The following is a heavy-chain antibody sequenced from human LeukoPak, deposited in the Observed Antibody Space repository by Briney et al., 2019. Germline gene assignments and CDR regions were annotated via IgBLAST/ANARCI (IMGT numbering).Heavy chain of an antibody. CDR3: ARGRPYSGYSD. V-gene: IGHV4-34*01. Sequence: SETLSLTCAVYGGSFSGYYWSWIRQPPGKGLEWIGEINHSGSTNYNPSLKSRVTISVDTSKNQFSLKLSSVTAADTAVYYFARGRPYSGYSDWGQGTLVTVSS. D-gene: IGHD5-12*01. J-gene: IGHJ4*02. CDR2: INHSGST. CDR1: GGSFSGYY.